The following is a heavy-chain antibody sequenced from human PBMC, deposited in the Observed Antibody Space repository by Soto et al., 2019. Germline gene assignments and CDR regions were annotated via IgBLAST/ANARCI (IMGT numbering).Heavy chain of an antibody. CDR2: INPNSGGT. D-gene: IGHD1-26*01. CDR3: ARVGEAGAPTNWFDP. Sequence: ASVKVSCKASGYTFTGYYMHWVRQAPGQGLEWMGWINPNSGGTNYAQKFQGWVTMTRDTSISTAYMELSRLRSDDTAVYYCARVGEAGAPTNWFDPWGQGTLVTVSS. V-gene: IGHV1-2*04. J-gene: IGHJ5*02. CDR1: GYTFTGYY.